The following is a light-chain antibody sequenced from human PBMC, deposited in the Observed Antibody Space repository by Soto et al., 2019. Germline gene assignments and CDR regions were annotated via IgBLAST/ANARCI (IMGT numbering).Light chain of an antibody. Sequence: EIVMTQSPATLSVSPGERATLSCRASQSVGSTLAWYQQKPGQAPRLLVYGASTRVTGVPARFSGSGSGTDFTLTISSLQSEDFAVYYCQQYCNWPSRTFGQGTRVETK. V-gene: IGKV3-15*01. CDR2: GAS. J-gene: IGKJ1*01. CDR1: QSVGST. CDR3: QQYCNWPSRT.